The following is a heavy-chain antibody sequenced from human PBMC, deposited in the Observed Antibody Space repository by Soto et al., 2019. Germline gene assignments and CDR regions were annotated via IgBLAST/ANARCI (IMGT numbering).Heavy chain of an antibody. CDR1: GYTFTGYY. CDR2: INPNSGGT. CDR3: ARAPVPRGWLVHMDV. D-gene: IGHD6-19*01. J-gene: IGHJ6*02. Sequence: QVQLVQSGAEVKKPGASVKVSCKASGYTFTGYYMHWVRQAPGQGLEWMGWINPNSGGTNYAQKFQGRVTMTRDTSISTAYMELGRLRSDDTAVYYCARAPVPRGWLVHMDVWGQGTTVTVSS. V-gene: IGHV1-2*02.